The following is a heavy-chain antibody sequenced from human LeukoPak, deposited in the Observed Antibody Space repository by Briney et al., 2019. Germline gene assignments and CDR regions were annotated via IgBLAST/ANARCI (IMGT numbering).Heavy chain of an antibody. CDR3: TRGVWD. V-gene: IGHV3-53*01. CDR1: GFTVSSNY. CDR2: VSSGGDT. Sequence: GGSLRLSCAASGFTVSSNYMNWVRQAPGKGLEWVSVVSSGGDTYYADSVRGRFVISRDHPKNTLYLQMNGLRAEDTAVYYCTRGVWDWGQGTLVTVSS. D-gene: IGHD1-26*01. J-gene: IGHJ4*02.